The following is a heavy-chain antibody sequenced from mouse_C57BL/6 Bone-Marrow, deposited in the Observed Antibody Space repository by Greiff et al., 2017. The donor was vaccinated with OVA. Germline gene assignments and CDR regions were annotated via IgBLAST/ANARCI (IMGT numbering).Heavy chain of an antibody. CDR1: GYTFTSYG. CDR2: IYPRSGNT. J-gene: IGHJ4*01. CDR3: AVRSMDY. V-gene: IGHV1-81*01. D-gene: IGHD1-1*01. Sequence: VKLVESGAELARPGASVKLSCKASGYTFTSYGISWVKQRTGQGLEWIGEIYPRSGNTYYNEKFKGKDTLTADKSSSTAYMELRSLTSEDSAVYFCAVRSMDYWGQGTSVTVSS.